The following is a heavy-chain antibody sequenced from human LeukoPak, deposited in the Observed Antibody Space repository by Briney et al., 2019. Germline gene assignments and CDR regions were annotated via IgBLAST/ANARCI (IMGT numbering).Heavy chain of an antibody. V-gene: IGHV3-23*01. CDR3: AGYGGSYPYYMDV. D-gene: IGHD1-26*01. J-gene: IGHJ6*03. Sequence: GGSLRLSCAASGFTFSNYGMSWVRQAPGKGLEWVSVITDSGGSTYYADSVKGRCTISRDTSTNTVFLQLNSLRAEDTATYYCAGYGGSYPYYMDVWGKGTTVTLSS. CDR1: GFTFSNYG. CDR2: ITDSGGST.